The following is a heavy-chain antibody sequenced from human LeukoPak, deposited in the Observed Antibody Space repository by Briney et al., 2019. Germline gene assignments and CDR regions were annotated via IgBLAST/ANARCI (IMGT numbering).Heavy chain of an antibody. CDR1: GGSISSGGYY. V-gene: IGHV4-39*07. J-gene: IGHJ4*02. Sequence: NPSETLSLTCTVSGGSISSGGYYWSWIRQPPGKGLEWIGSIYYSGSTYYNPSLKSRVTISVDTSENQFSLKLSSVTAADTAVYYCARTVWELLVFDYWGQGTLVTVSS. CDR3: ARTVWELLVFDY. D-gene: IGHD1-26*01. CDR2: IYYSGST.